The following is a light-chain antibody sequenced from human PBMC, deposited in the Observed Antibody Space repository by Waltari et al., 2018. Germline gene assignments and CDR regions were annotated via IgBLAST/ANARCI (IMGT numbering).Light chain of an antibody. V-gene: IGKV3-15*01. CDR3: QQYNDWPRT. CDR1: QSVSRN. Sequence: EIVMTQSPATLSVSPEDRATLSCRASQSVSRNLAWYQQKPGQAPRLLIYGSSTRATGIPARFSGSGSGTEFTLTISGLQSEDSAVYYCQQYNDWPRTFGLGTRVEIE. J-gene: IGKJ1*01. CDR2: GSS.